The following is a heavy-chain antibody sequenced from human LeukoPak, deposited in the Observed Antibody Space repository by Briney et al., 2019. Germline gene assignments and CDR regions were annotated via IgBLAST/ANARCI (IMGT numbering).Heavy chain of an antibody. Sequence: SETLSLTCIVSGGSINSYYWSWIRQPPGKGLEWIGHINYSGGTKYNPSLKSRVTISVDTPKNQFSLNLSSVTAADTAVYYCARYYYDSSGYSHGMDVWGQGTTATVSS. J-gene: IGHJ6*02. CDR1: GGSINSYY. D-gene: IGHD3-22*01. V-gene: IGHV4-59*08. CDR2: INYSGGT. CDR3: ARYYYDSSGYSHGMDV.